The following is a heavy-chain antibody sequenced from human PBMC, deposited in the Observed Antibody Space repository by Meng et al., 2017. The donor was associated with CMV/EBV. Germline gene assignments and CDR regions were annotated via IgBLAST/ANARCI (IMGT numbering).Heavy chain of an antibody. CDR2: MNPNGGNT. D-gene: IGHD2-2*01. V-gene: IGHV1-8*01. J-gene: IGHJ5*02. CDR3: ARGRGVVPAAIVQNWFDP. CDR1: GYTFTSYD. Sequence: ASVKVSCKASGYTFTSYDINWVRQATGQGLEWMGWMNPNGGNTGYAQKFQGRVTMTRNTSISTAYMELSSLRSEDTAVYYCARGRGVVPAAIVQNWFDPWGQGTLVTVSS.